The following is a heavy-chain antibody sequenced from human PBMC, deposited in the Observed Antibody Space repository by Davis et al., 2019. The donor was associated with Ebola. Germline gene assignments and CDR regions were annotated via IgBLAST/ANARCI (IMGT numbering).Heavy chain of an antibody. Sequence: GESLKISCAASGFTFSSYSMNWVRQAPGKGLEWVSSISSSSSYIYYADSVKGRFTISRDNAKNSLSLQMNSPRAEDTAVYYCASTWEGVMGYWGQGTLVTVSS. V-gene: IGHV3-21*01. J-gene: IGHJ4*02. CDR2: ISSSSSYI. CDR3: ASTWEGVMGY. D-gene: IGHD3-16*01. CDR1: GFTFSSYS.